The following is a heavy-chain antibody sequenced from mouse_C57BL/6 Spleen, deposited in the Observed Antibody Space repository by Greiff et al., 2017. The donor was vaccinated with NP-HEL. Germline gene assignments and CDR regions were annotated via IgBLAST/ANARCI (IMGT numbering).Heavy chain of an antibody. CDR3: ARHEDEVYGSLAY. Sequence: QVQLQQSGAELVKPGASVQLSCKASGYTFTEYTIHWVKQRSCQCLAWIGWFYPGSGRIKYHENFKDNAPLTADKSSSTVYMDRSRLTSEDSAVYVWARHEDEVYGSLAYWGQGTLVTVSA. V-gene: IGHV1-62-2*01. CDR1: GYTFTEYT. D-gene: IGHD1-1*01. CDR2: FYPGSGRI. J-gene: IGHJ3*01.